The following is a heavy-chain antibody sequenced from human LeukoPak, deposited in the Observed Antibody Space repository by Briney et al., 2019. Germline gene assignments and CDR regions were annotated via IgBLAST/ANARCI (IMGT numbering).Heavy chain of an antibody. V-gene: IGHV3-23*01. CDR3: AKDHFYGDGLDY. D-gene: IGHD4-17*01. Sequence: GGSLRLSCAASGFTFSSYAMSWVRQAPGKGLEWVSAISGSGGSTYYADSVKSRFTISRDNSKNTLYLQMNSLRAEDTAVYYCAKDHFYGDGLDYWGQGTLVTVSS. CDR2: ISGSGGST. CDR1: GFTFSSYA. J-gene: IGHJ4*02.